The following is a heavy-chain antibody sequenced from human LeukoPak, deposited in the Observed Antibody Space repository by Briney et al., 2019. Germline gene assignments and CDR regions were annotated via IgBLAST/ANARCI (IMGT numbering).Heavy chain of an antibody. J-gene: IGHJ4*02. D-gene: IGHD6-6*01. CDR3: ASDARHSEVGYFDY. CDR2: ISGSGGST. V-gene: IGHV3-23*01. Sequence: PGGSLRLSCAASGFTFDDYAMHWVRQAPGKGLEWVSGISGSGGSTYYADSVKGRFTISRDNSKNTLYLQMNSLRAEDTAVYYCASDARHSEVGYFDYWGQGTLVTVSS. CDR1: GFTFDDYA.